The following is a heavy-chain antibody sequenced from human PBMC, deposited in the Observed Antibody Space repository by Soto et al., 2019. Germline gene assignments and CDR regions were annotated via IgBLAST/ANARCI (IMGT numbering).Heavy chain of an antibody. CDR2: IYYSGST. D-gene: IGHD4-17*01. V-gene: IGHV4-30-4*01. CDR3: ARVSLTTVTSYYFDY. J-gene: IGHJ4*02. CDR1: GGSISSGYYY. Sequence: SETLSLTCTVSGGSISSGYYYWSWIRQPPGKGLEWIGYIYYSGSTYYNPSLKSRVTISVDTSKNQFSLKLSSVTAADTAVYYCARVSLTTVTSYYFDYWGQGTLVTVSS.